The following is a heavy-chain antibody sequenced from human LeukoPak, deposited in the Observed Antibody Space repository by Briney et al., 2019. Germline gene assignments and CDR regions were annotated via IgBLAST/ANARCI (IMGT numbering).Heavy chain of an antibody. D-gene: IGHD2-15*01. CDR2: ISGSGGST. CDR1: GFTFSSYG. J-gene: IGHJ4*02. V-gene: IGHV3-23*01. Sequence: GGSLRLSCAASGFTFSSYGMSWVRQAPGKGLEWVSAISGSGGSTYYADSVKGRFTISRDNSKNTLYLQMNSLRAEDTAVYYCARDGSATISFDYWGQGTLVTVSS. CDR3: ARDGSATISFDY.